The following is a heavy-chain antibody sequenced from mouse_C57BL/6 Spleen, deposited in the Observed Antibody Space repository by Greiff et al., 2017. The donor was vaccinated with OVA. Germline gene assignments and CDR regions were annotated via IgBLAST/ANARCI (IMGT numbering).Heavy chain of an antibody. CDR2: IDPHSGGT. CDR1: GYTFTSYW. J-gene: IGHJ4*01. Sequence: VQLQQPGAELVKPGASVKLSCKASGYTFTSYWMHWVKQSPGRGLEWIGRIDPHSGGTKYNEKFKSKATLTVDKPSSTAYIQLSSLTSEDSAVYYCARKSGLYAMDYWGQGTSVTVSS. D-gene: IGHD3-1*01. V-gene: IGHV1-72*01. CDR3: ARKSGLYAMDY.